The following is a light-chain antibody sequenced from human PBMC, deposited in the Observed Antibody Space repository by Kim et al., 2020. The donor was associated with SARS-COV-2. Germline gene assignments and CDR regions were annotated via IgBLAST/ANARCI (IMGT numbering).Light chain of an antibody. J-gene: IGLJ2*01. CDR2: EVT. CDR3: CSYAAGGTLI. V-gene: IGLV2-23*02. CDR1: GSDVGGYDH. Sequence: QSALTQPASVSGSPGQSITISCTGTGSDVGGYDHLSWYKQQPGKAPKFLLYEVTKRPSGISDRFSGPKSGNTASLTISGLQSEDEGDYYCCSYAAGGTLIFGGGTQLTVL.